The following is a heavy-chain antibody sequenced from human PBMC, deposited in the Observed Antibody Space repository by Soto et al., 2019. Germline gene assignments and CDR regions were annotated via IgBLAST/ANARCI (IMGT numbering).Heavy chain of an antibody. D-gene: IGHD4-4*01. CDR3: AKDDTVYSVKNYYYFSMDH. Sequence: QVQLVASGGGVVQPGRSLRLSCAASGFTFSTYGMHWVRQAPGKGQEWVALISYDGSDKYYADSVNGRFTISRFNSKNTRYLEMNSPRLADTVVYSRAKDDTVYSVKNYYYFSMDHWGQVAPLTVAS. CDR1: GFTFSTYG. V-gene: IGHV3-30*18. CDR2: ISYDGSDK. J-gene: IGHJ6*02.